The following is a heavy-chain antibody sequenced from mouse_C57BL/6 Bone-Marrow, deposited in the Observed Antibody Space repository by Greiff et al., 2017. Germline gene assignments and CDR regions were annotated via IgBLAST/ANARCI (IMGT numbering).Heavy chain of an antibody. Sequence: EVQLVASGGGLVQPGGSLTLSCAASGFTFSDYYMYWVRQTPEKRLEWVAYISNGGGSTYYPNTVKGRFTISRDNAKNTLYLQMSRLKSEDTAMYYCARHENYGRSYEDYAMDYWGQGTSVTVAS. CDR1: GFTFSDYY. CDR2: ISNGGGST. J-gene: IGHJ4*01. D-gene: IGHD1-1*01. CDR3: ARHENYGRSYEDYAMDY. V-gene: IGHV5-12*01.